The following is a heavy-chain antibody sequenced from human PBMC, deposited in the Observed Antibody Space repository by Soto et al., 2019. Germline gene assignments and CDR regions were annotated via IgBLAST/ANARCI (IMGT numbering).Heavy chain of an antibody. D-gene: IGHD3-22*01. V-gene: IGHV4-59*12. CDR3: ARDSPRDYYDSSGYYVEYFQH. CDR2: IYYSGST. J-gene: IGHJ1*01. CDR1: GGSISSYY. Sequence: ETLSLTCTVSGGSISSYYWSWIRQPPGKGLEWIGYIYYSGSTYYNPSLKSRVTISVDTSKNQFSLKLSSVTAADTAVYYCARDSPRDYYDSSGYYVEYFQHWGQGTLVTVSS.